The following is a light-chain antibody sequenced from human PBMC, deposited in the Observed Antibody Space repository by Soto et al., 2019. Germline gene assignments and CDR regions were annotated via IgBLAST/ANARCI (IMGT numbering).Light chain of an antibody. Sequence: EIVLTQSPGTLSLSPGERATLSCRASQTVSNNYLAWCQQKPGQAPRVIMYGASRRATGIPDRFSGSGSGTDFTLTISRLETEDFAVYYCQQYGSSPRTVGQGTKVDIK. J-gene: IGKJ1*01. CDR3: QQYGSSPRT. CDR2: GAS. V-gene: IGKV3-20*01. CDR1: QTVSNNY.